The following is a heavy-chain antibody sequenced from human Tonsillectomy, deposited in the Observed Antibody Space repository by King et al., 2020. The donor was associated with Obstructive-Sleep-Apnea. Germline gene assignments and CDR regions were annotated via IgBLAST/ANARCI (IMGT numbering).Heavy chain of an antibody. Sequence: QLQESGPGLVKSSETLSLTCTVSGGSISSYYWSWIRQPAGKGLEWIGRIYTSGSTNYNPSLKSRVTMSVETSKNQFSLKLSSVTAADTAVYYFARVGETTYYYYGMDVWGQGTTVTVSS. CDR2: IYTSGST. J-gene: IGHJ6*02. CDR3: ARVGETTYYYYGMDV. CDR1: GGSISSYY. D-gene: IGHD1-26*01. V-gene: IGHV4-4*07.